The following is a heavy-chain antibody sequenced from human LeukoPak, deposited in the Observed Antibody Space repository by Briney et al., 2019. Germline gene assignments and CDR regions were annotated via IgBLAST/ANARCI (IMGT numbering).Heavy chain of an antibody. CDR3: ARRRDERGYKDIFDI. D-gene: IGHD5-18*01. CDR2: IYPGDSDT. CDR1: GYSFTTYW. Sequence: GESLKISCKGSGYSFTTYWIGWVRQMPGKGLEWMGIIYPGDSDTRYSPSFQGRVTISADKSISTAYLQWSSLKAPDTAMYYCARRRDERGYKDIFDIWGQGTMVTVSS. J-gene: IGHJ3*02. V-gene: IGHV5-51*01.